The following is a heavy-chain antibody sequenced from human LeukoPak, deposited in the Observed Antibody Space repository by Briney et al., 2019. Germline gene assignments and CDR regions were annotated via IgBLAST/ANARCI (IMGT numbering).Heavy chain of an antibody. D-gene: IGHD3-10*01. CDR2: IIPILGIA. J-gene: IGHJ4*02. V-gene: IGHV1-69*04. CDR3: AREKSYYGSGSYSDY. Sequence: SVKVSCKASGGTFSSYAISWVRQAPGQGLEWMGRIIPILGIANYAQKFQGRVTITADKSTSTAYMELSSLRSEDTAVYYCAREKSYYGSGSYSDYWGQGTLVPVSS. CDR1: GGTFSSYA.